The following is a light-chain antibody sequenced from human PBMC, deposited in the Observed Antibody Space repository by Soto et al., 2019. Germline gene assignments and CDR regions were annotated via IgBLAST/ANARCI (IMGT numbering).Light chain of an antibody. CDR3: QYYDSGLSGLV. CDR2: GNS. J-gene: IGLJ1*01. CDR1: SSNIGAGYD. Sequence: QSVLTQPPSVSGAPGQRVTISCTGSSSNIGAGYDVHWYQQLPGTAPKLLIYGNSNRPSGVPDRFSGSKSGTSASLAITGLRAENGADYYCQYYDSGLSGLVLGAGTQVTVL. V-gene: IGLV1-40*01.